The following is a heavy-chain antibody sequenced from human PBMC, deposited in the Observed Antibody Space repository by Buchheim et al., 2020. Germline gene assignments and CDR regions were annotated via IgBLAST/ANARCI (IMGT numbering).Heavy chain of an antibody. D-gene: IGHD1-26*01. Sequence: QVQLVESGGGVVQPGRSLRLSCAASGFTFSSYGMHWVRQAPGKGLEWVAIVWYDGNIKYYADSVKGRFTISRDNSKNTLYLQMNSLRAEDTAVYYCARDRGFTGELLWGFDYWGQGTL. CDR2: VWYDGNIK. CDR1: GFTFSSYG. V-gene: IGHV3-33*01. CDR3: ARDRGFTGELLWGFDY. J-gene: IGHJ4*02.